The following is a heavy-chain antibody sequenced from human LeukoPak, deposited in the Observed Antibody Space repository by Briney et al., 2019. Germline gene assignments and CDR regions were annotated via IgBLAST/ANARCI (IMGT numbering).Heavy chain of an antibody. J-gene: IGHJ4*02. CDR2: ISSSGKSI. CDR1: GFTLSSYE. Sequence: GGSLRLSCSASGFTLSSYEMNWVRQAPGKGLEWVSYISSSGKSIYYGDSVKGRFTISRDNAKNSLFLQMNGLRVEDTAVYYCARNLYRSLPLFDFWGQGTLVTVSS. D-gene: IGHD5-12*01. CDR3: ARNLYRSLPLFDF. V-gene: IGHV3-48*03.